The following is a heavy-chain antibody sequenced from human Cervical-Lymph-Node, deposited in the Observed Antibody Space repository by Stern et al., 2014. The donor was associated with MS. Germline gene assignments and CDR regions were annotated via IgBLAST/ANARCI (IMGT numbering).Heavy chain of an antibody. CDR1: GGTFSSYA. D-gene: IGHD2-2*01. Sequence: VQLVESGAEVKKPGSSVRVSCKASGGTFSSYAISWVRQAPGQGLEWMGGIIPIFGTANYAQKFQCRVTITADESTSTAYMELSSLRSEDTAVYYCARDSRIVVVPAAVRGYYGMDVWGQGTTVTVSS. J-gene: IGHJ6*02. V-gene: IGHV1-69*01. CDR3: ARDSRIVVVPAAVRGYYGMDV. CDR2: IIPIFGTA.